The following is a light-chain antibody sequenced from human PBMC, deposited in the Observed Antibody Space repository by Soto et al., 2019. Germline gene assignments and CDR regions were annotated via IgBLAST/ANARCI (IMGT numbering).Light chain of an antibody. CDR3: CSFARNFWV. Sequence: ALTQPPSASGSPGQSVTISCTGTSSDIGAYNFVSWYQQHPGKAPKLIIFEVSQRPSGVPHRFSGSKSGNTASLTVSGLQGQDEADYYCCSFARNFWVFGGGTKLTVL. CDR1: SSDIGAYNF. J-gene: IGLJ3*02. V-gene: IGLV2-8*01. CDR2: EVS.